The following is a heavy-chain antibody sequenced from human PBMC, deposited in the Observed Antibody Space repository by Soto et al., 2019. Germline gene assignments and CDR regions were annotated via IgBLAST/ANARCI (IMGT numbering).Heavy chain of an antibody. V-gene: IGHV3-30*03. D-gene: IGHD3-22*01. Sequence: GGSLRLSCAASGFTFSSYGMHWVRQAPGKGLEWVAGISYDGSNKYYADSVKGRFTISRDNSKNTLYLQMNSLRTEDTAVYYCTTDPSGGYYDSSGYSSYYFDYWGQGILVTVSS. CDR2: ISYDGSNK. J-gene: IGHJ4*01. CDR3: TTDPSGGYYDSSGYSSYYFDY. CDR1: GFTFSSYG.